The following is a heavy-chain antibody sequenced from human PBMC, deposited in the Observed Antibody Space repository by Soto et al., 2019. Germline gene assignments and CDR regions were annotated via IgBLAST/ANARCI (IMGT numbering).Heavy chain of an antibody. CDR1: GFTFNNAW. Sequence: EVQLVESGGGLVKPGGSLRLSCAASGFTFNNAWMSWVRQAPGKGLEWVGRINRKTDGGTTDYAATVKGRFTISRDDSKNTQYLQMDSLKTEDTAVYYCTTDSVTVPNWGPSFYDGMGVWGQGTTVTVSS. V-gene: IGHV3-15*01. CDR3: TTDSVTVPNWGPSFYDGMGV. J-gene: IGHJ6*02. D-gene: IGHD7-27*01. CDR2: INRKTDGGTT.